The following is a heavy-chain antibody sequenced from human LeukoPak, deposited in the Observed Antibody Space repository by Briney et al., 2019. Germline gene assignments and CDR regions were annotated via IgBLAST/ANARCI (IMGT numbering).Heavy chain of an antibody. CDR2: ISSSSSYI. CDR1: GFTFSSYS. D-gene: IGHD5-24*01. V-gene: IGHV3-21*01. J-gene: IGHJ4*02. Sequence: GGSLRLSCAASGFTFSSYSMNWVRQAPGKGLEWVSSISSSSSYIYYADSVKGRFTISRDNAKNSLYLQMNSLRAEDTAVYYCARDWPPVEMATIHFDYWGQGTLVTDSS. CDR3: ARDWPPVEMATIHFDY.